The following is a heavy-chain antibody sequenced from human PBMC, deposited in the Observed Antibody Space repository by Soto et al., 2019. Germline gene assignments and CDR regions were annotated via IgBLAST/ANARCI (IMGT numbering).Heavy chain of an antibody. J-gene: IGHJ4*02. Sequence: EVQLLESGGGLVQPGGSLRLSCAASGITFSSYAMTWVRQVPGKGLEWVSSISGSGGGTYYADAVKGRFTLSRDNSKTTLYLQLHSLRAEDTAIYYCAKDPNGDYVGAFDSWGQGALVTVSS. CDR2: ISGSGGGT. D-gene: IGHD4-17*01. CDR3: AKDPNGDYVGAFDS. CDR1: GITFSSYA. V-gene: IGHV3-23*01.